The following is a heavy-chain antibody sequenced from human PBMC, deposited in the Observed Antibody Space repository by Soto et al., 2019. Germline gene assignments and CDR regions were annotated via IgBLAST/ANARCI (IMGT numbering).Heavy chain of an antibody. CDR2: IIPILGIA. CDR1: GGTFSRDT. Sequence: GASVKVSCKASGGTFSRDTINWVRQAPGQGLEWMGGIIPILGIANYAQKFQDRVTITAHKSTSTAYMELSSLRSEDTAMYYCAASNHQYCSGNNCYKWLDPWGQGTLVTVS. CDR3: AASNHQYCSGNNCYKWLDP. D-gene: IGHD2-2*01. J-gene: IGHJ5*02. V-gene: IGHV1-69*10.